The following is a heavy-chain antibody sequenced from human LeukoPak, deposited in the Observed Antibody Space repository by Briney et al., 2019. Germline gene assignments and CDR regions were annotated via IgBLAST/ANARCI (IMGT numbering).Heavy chain of an antibody. CDR3: ARVSVYSSSYRFDP. J-gene: IGHJ5*02. CDR2: INTNTGNP. D-gene: IGHD6-6*01. Sequence: ASVTVSCTASGYTFTIYAMNWVRQAPGQGLEWMGWINTNTGNPTYAQGFTGRFVFSLDTSVSTAYLQISSLKAEDTAVYYCARVSVYSSSYRFDPWGQGTLVTVSS. V-gene: IGHV7-4-1*02. CDR1: GYTFTIYA.